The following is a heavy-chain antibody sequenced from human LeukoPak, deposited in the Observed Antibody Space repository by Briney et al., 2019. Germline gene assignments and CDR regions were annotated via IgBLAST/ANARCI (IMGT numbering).Heavy chain of an antibody. CDR3: ATQSYGLFAY. D-gene: IGHD4-17*01. CDR1: GFTFSSYA. CDR2: IQQDGSNK. Sequence: HPGGSLRLSCAASGFTFSSYAMSWVRQAPGKGLEWVANIQQDGSNKFYADSVKGRFTISRDNARNSLYLQMNSLRPDDTAVYYCATQSYGLFAYWGQGTLVTISS. J-gene: IGHJ4*02. V-gene: IGHV3-7*01.